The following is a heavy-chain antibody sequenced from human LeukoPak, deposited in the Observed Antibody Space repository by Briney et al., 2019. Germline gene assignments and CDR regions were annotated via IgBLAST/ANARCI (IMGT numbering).Heavy chain of an antibody. CDR3: SRERAGVFQY. V-gene: IGHV3-49*04. CDR1: GFIFGDYA. CDR2: IRGRVYGATT. Sequence: QPARSMRLSSTTSGFIFGDYAMSWVRQAHGKWMEWVSLIRGRVYGATTEYAASVKGRFAMSRDDSKSIAYLQMNSLKSEDTAMYYCSRERAGVFQYWGQGILVTVSS. J-gene: IGHJ4*02.